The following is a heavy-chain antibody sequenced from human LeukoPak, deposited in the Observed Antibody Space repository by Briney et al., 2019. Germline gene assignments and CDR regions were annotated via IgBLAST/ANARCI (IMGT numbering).Heavy chain of an antibody. CDR2: IYYSGST. J-gene: IGHJ5*02. V-gene: IGHV4-30-4*01. CDR3: ARASGDYDILTGYYPGGWFDP. Sequence: TSETLSLTCTVSGGSISSGVYYWSWIRQPPGKGLERIGYIYYSGSTYYNPSLKSRVTISVDTSKNQFSLKLSSVTAADTAVYYCARASGDYDILTGYYPGGWFDPWGQGTLVTVSS. D-gene: IGHD3-9*01. CDR1: GGSISSGVYY.